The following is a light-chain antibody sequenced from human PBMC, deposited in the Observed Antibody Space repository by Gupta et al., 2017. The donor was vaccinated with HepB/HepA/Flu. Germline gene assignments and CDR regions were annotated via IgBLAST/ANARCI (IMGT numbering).Light chain of an antibody. Sequence: QSVLTQPPSVSGAPGQRVTISCTGSSSNIGAGYDVHWYQQLPGTAPKLLFYGNSNRPAGVPGRFSGSKAGTSASLTITALEAEEAADYYGQAYDSSRSVVFGGGTKLTVL. V-gene: IGLV1-40*01. CDR1: SSNIGAGYD. J-gene: IGLJ2*01. CDR3: QAYDSSRSVV. CDR2: GNS.